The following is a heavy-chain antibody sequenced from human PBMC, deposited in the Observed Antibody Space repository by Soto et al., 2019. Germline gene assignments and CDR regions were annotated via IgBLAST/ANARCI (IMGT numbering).Heavy chain of an antibody. CDR1: GFIFNDYW. Sequence: EVQLVESGGLVQPGGSLRLSCVASGFIFNDYWISWVRQVPGKGLEWVANIKEDGSEKEYADSVKGRFTISRDNAKNLVDLQMNSLGAEDTAVYFCARDRPGGYFDYWGQGTLVTVSS. CDR3: ARDRPGGYFDY. CDR2: IKEDGSEK. J-gene: IGHJ4*02. D-gene: IGHD3-16*01. V-gene: IGHV3-7*01.